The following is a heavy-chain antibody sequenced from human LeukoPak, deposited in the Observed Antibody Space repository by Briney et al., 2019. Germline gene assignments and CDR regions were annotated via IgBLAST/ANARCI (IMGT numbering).Heavy chain of an antibody. J-gene: IGHJ3*02. CDR2: VTGGGST. CDR1: GFTFSSYG. Sequence: PGGSLRLSCAASGFTFSSYGMSWVRQAPGKGLDWVSAVTGGGSTHYADSVTGRFTISRDSSKNTLYLQMNSLRAEDTAVYYCAREGTDAFDIWGQGTMVTVSS. CDR3: AREGTDAFDI. V-gene: IGHV3-23*01.